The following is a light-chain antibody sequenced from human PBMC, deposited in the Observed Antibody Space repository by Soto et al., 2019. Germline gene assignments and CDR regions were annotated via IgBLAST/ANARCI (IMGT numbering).Light chain of an antibody. J-gene: IGKJ5*01. CDR1: QSVSSNL. CDR2: GAS. CDR3: QQYGSSPIT. V-gene: IGKV3-20*01. Sequence: EIVLTQSPGTLSLSPGERATLSCRASQSVSSNLLAWYQQKPGQAPRLLIYGASSRATGIPDRFSGSGSGTDFTLTISRLELEDFAVYYCQQYGSSPITFAQGTRLEIK.